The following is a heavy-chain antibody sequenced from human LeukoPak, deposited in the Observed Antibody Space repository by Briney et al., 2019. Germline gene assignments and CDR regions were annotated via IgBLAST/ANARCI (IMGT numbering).Heavy chain of an antibody. D-gene: IGHD2-15*01. J-gene: IGHJ5*02. V-gene: IGHV3-30-3*01. CDR1: GFTFSSYA. CDR3: ARARVVIAATPSWFDP. CDR2: ISYDGSNK. Sequence: PGGSLRLSCAASGFTFSSYAMHWVRQAPGKGLEWVAVISYDGSNKYYADSVKGRFTISRDNSKNTLYLQMNSLRSEDTAVYYCARARVVIAATPSWFDPWGQGTLVTVSS.